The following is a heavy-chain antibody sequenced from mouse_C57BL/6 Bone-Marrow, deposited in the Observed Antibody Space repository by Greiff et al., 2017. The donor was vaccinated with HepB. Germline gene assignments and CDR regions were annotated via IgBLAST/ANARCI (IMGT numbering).Heavy chain of an antibody. CDR3: ARETSSGYYFDY. J-gene: IGHJ2*01. D-gene: IGHD1-1*01. CDR2: IYPRSGNT. Sequence: VQGVESGAELARPGASVKLSCKASGYTFTSYGISWVKQRTGQGLGWIGEIYPRSGNTYYNEKFKGKATLTADKSSSTAYMELRSLTSEDSAVYFCARETSSGYYFDYWGQGTTLTVSS. CDR1: GYTFTSYG. V-gene: IGHV1-81*01.